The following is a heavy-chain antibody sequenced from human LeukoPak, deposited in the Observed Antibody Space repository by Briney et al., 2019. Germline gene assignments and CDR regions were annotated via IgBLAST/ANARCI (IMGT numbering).Heavy chain of an antibody. CDR2: ISYDGSNK. J-gene: IGHJ6*02. CDR1: GFTFSSYA. V-gene: IGHV3-30-3*01. CDR3: ARASDRVYGGSYYSYYGMDV. Sequence: PGRSLRLSCAASGFTFSSYAMHWVRQAPGKGLEWVAVISYDGSNKYYADSVKGRFTISRDNAKNSLYLQMNSLRAEDTAVYYCARASDRVYGGSYYSYYGMDVWGQGTTVTVSS. D-gene: IGHD1-26*01.